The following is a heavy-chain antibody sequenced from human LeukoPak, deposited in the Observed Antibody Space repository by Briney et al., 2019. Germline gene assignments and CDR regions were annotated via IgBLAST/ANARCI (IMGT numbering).Heavy chain of an antibody. CDR3: ARDPKAFDY. CDR2: ISFSVNTK. CDR1: GFTFSDYS. V-gene: IGHV3-48*04. J-gene: IGHJ4*02. Sequence: GGSLRLSCAASGFTFSDYSMNWVRQAPGKGLEWVSYISFSVNTKYYGDSVKGRFTISRDNAKNSLYLHMDSLRAEDSAVYYCARDPKAFDYWGQGTLVTVSS.